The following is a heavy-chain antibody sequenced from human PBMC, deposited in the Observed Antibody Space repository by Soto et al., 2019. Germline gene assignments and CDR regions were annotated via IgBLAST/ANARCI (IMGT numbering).Heavy chain of an antibody. CDR1: GDRFPRFG. CDR2: VRGVKGQT. D-gene: IGHD3-9*01. Sequence: ASLKVFCKATGDRFPRFGFPWGGQAPREGLVWMGWVRGVKGQTQYSQNFTGRVTLTTDTYTGTAYLELRRVKSDDTAIYYCARDRNYFGPAGANWFGLWGQRTLVTFSS. V-gene: IGHV1-18*04. CDR3: ARDRNYFGPAGANWFGL. J-gene: IGHJ5*02.